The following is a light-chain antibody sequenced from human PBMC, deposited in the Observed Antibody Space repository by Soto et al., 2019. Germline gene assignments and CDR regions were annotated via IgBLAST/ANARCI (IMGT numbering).Light chain of an antibody. Sequence: EIVLTQSPATLSVSPGDTATLSCRASQSVSFHLAWYQQKPGQAPRLLIYGTSTRTTDIPARFSGSGSGTEYTLTISSLQSEDFAVYYCQQYYNWPPWTFGQGTKVEVK. J-gene: IGKJ1*01. CDR1: QSVSFH. V-gene: IGKV3D-15*01. CDR3: QQYYNWPPWT. CDR2: GTS.